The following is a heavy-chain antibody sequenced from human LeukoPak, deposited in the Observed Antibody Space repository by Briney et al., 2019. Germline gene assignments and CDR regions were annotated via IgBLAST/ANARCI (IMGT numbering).Heavy chain of an antibody. J-gene: IGHJ3*02. D-gene: IGHD1-26*01. V-gene: IGHV6-1*01. CDR2: TYYRSKWYN. CDR3: AHDSGSYSHAFDI. Sequence: SQTLSLTCAISGDSVSSNSAGWNWIRQSPSRGLEWLGRTYYRSKWYNDYAVSVKSRITINPDTSKNQFSLQLNSVTPEDTAVYYCAHDSGSYSHAFDIWGQGTMVTVSS. CDR1: GDSVSSNSAG.